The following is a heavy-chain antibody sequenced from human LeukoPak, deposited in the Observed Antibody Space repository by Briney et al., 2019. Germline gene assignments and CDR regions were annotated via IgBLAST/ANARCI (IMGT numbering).Heavy chain of an antibody. V-gene: IGHV3-9*01. J-gene: IGHJ4*02. CDR1: GFTFDDYA. D-gene: IGHD3-22*01. CDR2: ISWNSGSI. Sequence: QPGRSLRLSCAASGFTFDDYAMHWVRQAPGKGLEWVSGISWNSGSIGYADSVKGRFTISRDNAKNSLYLQMSSLRPEDTALYYCAKGYYYDSSPYLDYWGQGTLVTVSS. CDR3: AKGYYYDSSPYLDY.